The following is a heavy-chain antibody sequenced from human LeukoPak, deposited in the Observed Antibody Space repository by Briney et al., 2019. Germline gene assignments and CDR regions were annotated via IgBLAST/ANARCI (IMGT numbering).Heavy chain of an antibody. Sequence: GGSLRLSCAASGFTFDDYAMHWVRQAPGKGLGWVSLITWDGDSTYYADSVKGRFTISRDNSKNYLYLQMNSLRAEDTALYYCAKGTSSWHEFDSWGQGTLVTVSS. J-gene: IGHJ4*02. CDR2: ITWDGDST. V-gene: IGHV3-43D*03. CDR1: GFTFDDYA. D-gene: IGHD6-13*01. CDR3: AKGTSSWHEFDS.